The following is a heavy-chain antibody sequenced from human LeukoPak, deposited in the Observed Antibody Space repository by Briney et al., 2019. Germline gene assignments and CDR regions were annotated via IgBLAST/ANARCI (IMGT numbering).Heavy chain of an antibody. J-gene: IGHJ4*02. CDR1: GGAFSGYY. D-gene: IGHD5-18*01. CDR3: ARYSYALFDY. CDR2: INHSGDT. V-gene: IGHV4-34*01. Sequence: SETLSLTCAVYGGAFSGYYWSWIRQPPGKGLEWIGEINHSGDTKYNPSLKSRVTISVDTSKNQFSLKLSSVTAADTAVYYCARYSYALFDYWGQGTLVTVSS.